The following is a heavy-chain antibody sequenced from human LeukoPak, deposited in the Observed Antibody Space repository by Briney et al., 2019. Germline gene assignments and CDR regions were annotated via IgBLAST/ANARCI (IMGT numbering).Heavy chain of an antibody. V-gene: IGHV3-23*01. CDR1: GFTFSNYA. J-gene: IGHJ3*02. CDR3: AKDFWPDCGGDCYYSAFDI. Sequence: GGSLRLSCAASGFTFSNYAMTWVREAPGKGLEWVSSISGSGETIDYADSVEGRFTISRDNSKNTLYLHMNSLSDEDTAVYHCAKDFWPDCGGDCYYSAFDIWGQGTMVTVSS. D-gene: IGHD2-21*02. CDR2: ISGSGETI.